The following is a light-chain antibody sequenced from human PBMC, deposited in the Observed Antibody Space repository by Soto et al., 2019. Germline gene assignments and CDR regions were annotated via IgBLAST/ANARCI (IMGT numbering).Light chain of an antibody. CDR1: SSNIGAGYD. CDR2: GIT. Sequence: QSVLTQPPSVSGAPGQRVTISCTGSSSNIGAGYDVHWYQQLPGTAPKLLIYGITNRPSGVPDRFSGSKSGTSASLAITGLQAEDEAVYYCQSYDRSLSGYVFGTGTKLTVL. J-gene: IGLJ1*01. V-gene: IGLV1-40*01. CDR3: QSYDRSLSGYV.